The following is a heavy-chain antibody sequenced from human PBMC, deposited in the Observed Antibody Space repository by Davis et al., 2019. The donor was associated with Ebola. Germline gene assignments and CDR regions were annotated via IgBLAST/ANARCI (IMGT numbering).Heavy chain of an antibody. Sequence: GESLKISCAASGFTFSSYSMNWVRQAPGKGLEWVSSISSSSSYIYYADSVKGRFTISRDNAKNSLYLQMNSLRAEDTAVYYCARLHDTDMVQGVIQFNWFDPWGQGTLVTVSS. D-gene: IGHD3-10*01. J-gene: IGHJ5*02. CDR2: ISSSSSYI. CDR3: ARLHDTDMVQGVIQFNWFDP. CDR1: GFTFSSYS. V-gene: IGHV3-21*01.